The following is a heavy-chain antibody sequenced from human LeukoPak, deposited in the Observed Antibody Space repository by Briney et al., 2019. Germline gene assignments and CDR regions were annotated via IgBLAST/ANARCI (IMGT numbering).Heavy chain of an antibody. CDR2: IYYSGST. Sequence: TSETLSLTCTVSGGSISSYYWSWIRQPPGKGLEWIGYIYYSGSTNYNPSLKSRVTISVDTSKNQFSLKLSSVTAADTAVYYCARLYYDYVWGSYRPYWFDPWGQGTLVTVSS. CDR3: ARLYYDYVWGSYRPYWFDP. CDR1: GGSISSYY. D-gene: IGHD3-16*02. V-gene: IGHV4-59*08. J-gene: IGHJ5*02.